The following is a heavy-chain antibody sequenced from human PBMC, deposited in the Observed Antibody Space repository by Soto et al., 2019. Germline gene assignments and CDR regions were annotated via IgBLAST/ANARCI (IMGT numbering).Heavy chain of an antibody. Sequence: QVVQSGAEVRRPGSSVKVSCKASGGTFGNFVINWVRQAPGQGLEWMGGITPVFGTPHYAQRFQGRVTITPDESTETVYMEMRGLRVGDTAVYYCAREPTVDTTGYFYYFDFWGQGTLVSVSA. D-gene: IGHD3-9*01. CDR1: GGTFGNFV. J-gene: IGHJ4*02. CDR3: AREPTVDTTGYFYYFDF. CDR2: ITPVFGTP. V-gene: IGHV1-69*01.